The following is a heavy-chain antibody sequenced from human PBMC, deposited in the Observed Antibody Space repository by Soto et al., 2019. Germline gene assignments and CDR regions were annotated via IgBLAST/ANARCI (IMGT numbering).Heavy chain of an antibody. V-gene: IGHV4-34*01. CDR1: GGSLSGYY. D-gene: IGHD5-18*01. CDR2: INHSGST. CDR3: ARLPKSYINLDY. J-gene: IGHJ4*02. Sequence: PSETLSLTCAVYGGSLSGYYWSWIRQPPGKGLEWIAEINHSGSTNYNPSLKSRVTISVDTSKTQFSLKLSSVTAADTAVYYCARLPKSYINLDYWGQGTLVTVSS.